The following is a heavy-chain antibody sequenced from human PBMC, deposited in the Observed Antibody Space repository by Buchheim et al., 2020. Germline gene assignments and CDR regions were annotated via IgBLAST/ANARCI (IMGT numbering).Heavy chain of an antibody. Sequence: QVQLVESGGGVVQPGRSLRLSCAASGFTFSSYGMHWVRQAPGKGLEWVAVISYAGSNKYYADSVKGRFTISRDNSKNTLYLQMNSLRAEDTAVYYCAKDLDSSSWYDYWGQGTL. CDR2: ISYAGSNK. J-gene: IGHJ4*02. V-gene: IGHV3-30*18. D-gene: IGHD6-13*01. CDR3: AKDLDSSSWYDY. CDR1: GFTFSSYG.